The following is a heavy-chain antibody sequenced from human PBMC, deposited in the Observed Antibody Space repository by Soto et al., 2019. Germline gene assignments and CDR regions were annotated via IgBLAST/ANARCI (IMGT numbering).Heavy chain of an antibody. CDR2: IKQDGSEK. D-gene: IGHD3-3*01. V-gene: IGHV3-7*05. J-gene: IGHJ6*02. CDR3: ARDFLTIFGVVIIPYYYYGMDV. Sequence: GGSLRLSCAASGFTFSSYWMSWVRQAPGKGLEWVANIKQDGSEKYYVDSVKGRFTISRDNAKNSLYLQMNSLRAEDTAVYYCARDFLTIFGVVIIPYYYYGMDVWGQGTTVTVSS. CDR1: GFTFSSYW.